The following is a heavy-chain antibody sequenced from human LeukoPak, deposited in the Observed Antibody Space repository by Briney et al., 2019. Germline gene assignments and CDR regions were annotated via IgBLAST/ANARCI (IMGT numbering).Heavy chain of an antibody. CDR1: GYTFTSYY. Sequence: ASVKVSCKASGYTFTSYYMHWVRQAPGQGLEWMGIINPSGGSTSYAQKFQGRVTMTRDMSTSTVYMELSSLRFEDTAVYYCARPKGGYYYGSGSQPNYYYYYYMDVWGKGTTVTVSS. V-gene: IGHV1-46*01. J-gene: IGHJ6*03. CDR2: INPSGGST. D-gene: IGHD3-10*01. CDR3: ARPKGGYYYGSGSQPNYYYYYYMDV.